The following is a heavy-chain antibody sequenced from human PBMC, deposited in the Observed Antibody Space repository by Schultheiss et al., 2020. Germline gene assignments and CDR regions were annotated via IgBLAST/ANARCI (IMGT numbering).Heavy chain of an antibody. CDR2: ISHSGST. V-gene: IGHV4-38-2*01. CDR1: GYSISSGYY. D-gene: IGHD3/OR15-3a*01. Sequence: SQTLSLTCAVSGYSISSGYYWGWIRQSPGTGLEWIGSISHSGSTYYNPSLKSRVTVSVDTSKNPFSLKLNSVTAADTAVYYCACQTDFQVPYYYYGVDVWGQGTTVTVSS. CDR3: ACQTDFQVPYYYYGVDV. J-gene: IGHJ6*02.